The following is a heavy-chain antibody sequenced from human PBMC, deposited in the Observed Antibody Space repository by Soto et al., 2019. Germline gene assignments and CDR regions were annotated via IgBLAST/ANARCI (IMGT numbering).Heavy chain of an antibody. V-gene: IGHV4-30-2*01. CDR3: ARVPDR. D-gene: IGHD2-2*01. CDR1: CISISSGGYS. J-gene: IGHJ5*02. CDR2: IYNSEST. Sequence: SETLSLTCAVSCISISSGGYSWSWIRQPPGKGMEWIGYIYNSESTYYNPSLKNQFNISVDRSKNQFSLKLSSVTAADTAVYYCARVPDRWGQG.